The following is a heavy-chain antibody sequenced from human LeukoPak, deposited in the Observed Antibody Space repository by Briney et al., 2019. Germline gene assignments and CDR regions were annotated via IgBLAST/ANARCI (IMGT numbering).Heavy chain of an antibody. CDR3: VRERGRGFDS. V-gene: IGHV1-18*01. CDR1: GYNFTTYG. Sequence: ASVKVSCKASGYNFTTYGINWVRQAPGQRPEWMGWISTYNGNRHSAQKFEDRVTMTTDTSTSTAYIEVRSLRSDDTAVYYCVRERGRGFDSWGQGTLVTVSS. D-gene: IGHD3-16*01. J-gene: IGHJ5*01. CDR2: ISTYNGNR.